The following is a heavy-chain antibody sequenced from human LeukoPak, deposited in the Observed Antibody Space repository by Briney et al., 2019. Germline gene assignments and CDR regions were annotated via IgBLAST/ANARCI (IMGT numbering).Heavy chain of an antibody. CDR1: GFTFSSYG. V-gene: IGHV3-33*01. CDR3: ARDSLNIVVVPALDY. Sequence: GRSLRLSCAASGFTFSSYGMHWVRQAPGKGLEWVAGIWYDGSNKYYADSVKGRFTISRDNSKNTLYLQTNSLRAEDTAVYYCARDSLNIVVVPALDYWGQGTLVTVSS. D-gene: IGHD2-2*01. CDR2: IWYDGSNK. J-gene: IGHJ4*02.